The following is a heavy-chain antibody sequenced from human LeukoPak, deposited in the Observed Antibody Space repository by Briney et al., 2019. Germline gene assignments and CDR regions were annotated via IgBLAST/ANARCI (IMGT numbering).Heavy chain of an antibody. J-gene: IGHJ3*02. D-gene: IGHD4-17*01. CDR2: ISGNGGST. V-gene: IGHV3-23*01. Sequence: GGSLRLSCATSQFNFNKFGMTWVRQAAGKGLEWVSSISGNGGSTQYADSVQGRFAISRDNSKNTLYLQMNSLRAEDTAVYYCAKDPNGDYIGTFDIWGQGTMVTVSS. CDR3: AKDPNGDYIGTFDI. CDR1: QFNFNKFG.